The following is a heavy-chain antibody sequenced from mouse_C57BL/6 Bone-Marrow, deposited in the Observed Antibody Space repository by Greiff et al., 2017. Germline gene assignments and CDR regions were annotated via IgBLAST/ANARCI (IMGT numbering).Heavy chain of an antibody. J-gene: IGHJ2*01. CDR2: IDPETGGT. CDR1: GYTFTDYE. D-gene: IGHD2-4*01. V-gene: IGHV1-15*01. Sequence: QVQLQQSGAELVRPGASVTLSCKASGYTFTDYEMHWVKQTPVHGLEWIGAIDPETGGTAYNQKFKGKAILTADKSPSTAYMELRSLTSEDSAVYYCTSYYDFTFVDYWGQGTTLTVSS. CDR3: TSYYDFTFVDY.